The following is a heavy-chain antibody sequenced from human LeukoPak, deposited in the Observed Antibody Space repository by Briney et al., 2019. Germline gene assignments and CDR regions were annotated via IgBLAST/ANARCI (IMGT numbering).Heavy chain of an antibody. CDR1: GGSISSYY. D-gene: IGHD3-10*01. CDR2: IYYSGST. V-gene: IGHV4-59*01. J-gene: IGHJ4*02. Sequence: SETLSLTCTVSGGSISSYYWSWIRQPPGKGLEWIGYIYYSGSTNYNPSLKSRVTISVDTSKNQFSLKLSSVTAADTAVYYCARHRMGVTRDFDHWGQGTLVTVSS. CDR3: ARHRMGVTRDFDH.